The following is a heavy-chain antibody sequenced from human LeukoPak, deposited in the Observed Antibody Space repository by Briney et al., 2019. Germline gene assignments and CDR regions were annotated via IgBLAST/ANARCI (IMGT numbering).Heavy chain of an antibody. CDR1: GGSISSSSYY. J-gene: IGHJ6*03. D-gene: IGHD4-11*01. Sequence: PSETLSLTCTVSGGSISSSSYYWGWIRQPPGKGLEWIGSIYYSGSTYYNPSLKSRVTISVDTSKNQFSLKLSSVTAAGTAVYYCARGHSNYVYYYYYMDVWGKGTTVTVSS. CDR3: ARGHSNYVYYYYYMDV. V-gene: IGHV4-39*07. CDR2: IYYSGST.